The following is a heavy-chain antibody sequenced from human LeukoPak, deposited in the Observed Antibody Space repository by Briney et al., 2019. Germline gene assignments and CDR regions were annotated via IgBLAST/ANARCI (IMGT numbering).Heavy chain of an antibody. D-gene: IGHD5-18*01. V-gene: IGHV1-46*01. J-gene: IGHJ4*02. CDR2: INPSGGST. CDR3: ARDLYSYGFFDY. Sequence: GAPVKVSCKASGYTFTSYYMHWVRQAPGQGLEWMGIINPSGGSTSYAQKFQGRVTMTRDTSTSTVYMELSSLRSEDTAVYYCARDLYSYGFFDYWGQGTLVTVSS. CDR1: GYTFTSYY.